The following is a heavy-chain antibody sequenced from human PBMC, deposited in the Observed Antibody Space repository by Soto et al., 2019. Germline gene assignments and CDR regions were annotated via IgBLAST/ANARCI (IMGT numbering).Heavy chain of an antibody. CDR2: ISYDGSNK. Sequence: QVQLVESGGGVVQPGTSLTLSCAASGFTFSHYAMYWVRQTPGKGLEWVAVISYDGSNKHYADSVRGRFTISRDNSKNTLYLQMNSLRVEDTAVYYCAREGVSWGIAVSGASYWGQGALVTISS. CDR1: GFTFSHYA. CDR3: AREGVSWGIAVSGASY. D-gene: IGHD6-19*01. J-gene: IGHJ4*02. V-gene: IGHV3-30*04.